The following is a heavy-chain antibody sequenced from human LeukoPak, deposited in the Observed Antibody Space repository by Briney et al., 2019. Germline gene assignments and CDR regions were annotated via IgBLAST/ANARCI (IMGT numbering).Heavy chain of an antibody. J-gene: IGHJ6*02. CDR1: GYTFTSYG. Sequence: ASVAVSCKASGYTFTSYGISWVRQAPGQGLEWMGWISAYNGNTNYAQKLQGRVTMTTDTSTSTAYMELRSLRSDDTAVYYCARDGDYDILTGLSDYYYGMDVWGQGTTVTVSS. CDR3: ARDGDYDILTGLSDYYYGMDV. V-gene: IGHV1-18*01. D-gene: IGHD3-9*01. CDR2: ISAYNGNT.